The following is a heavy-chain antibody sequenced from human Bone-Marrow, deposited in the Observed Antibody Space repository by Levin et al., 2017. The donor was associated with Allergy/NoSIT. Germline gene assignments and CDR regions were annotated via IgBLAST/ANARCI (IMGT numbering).Heavy chain of an antibody. CDR1: GFTFDNYA. CDR3: AKGNSGWTGYRFFDS. J-gene: IGHJ4*02. V-gene: IGHV3-23*01. CDR2: IRGAGDKT. D-gene: IGHD6-19*01. Sequence: LSLTCAASGFTFDNYAMAWVRQAPGKGLEWVSSIRGAGDKTNYADSVKGRFTISRDNSKNTVYLQMNSLRAEDTAVYFCAKGNSGWTGYRFFDSWGRGTLVTASS.